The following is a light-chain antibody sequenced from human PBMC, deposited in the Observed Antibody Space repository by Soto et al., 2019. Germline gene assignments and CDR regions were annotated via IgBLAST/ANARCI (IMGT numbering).Light chain of an antibody. V-gene: IGLV2-14*01. CDR2: EVS. CDR3: SSYTRSSTLV. J-gene: IGLJ2*01. Sequence: QSVLTQPASVSGSPGQSITISCTGTSSDVGGYNYVSWYQQHPGKAPKLMIYEVSNRPSGVSNRFSGSKSGNTASLTISGLQAEDEADYYCSSYTRSSTLVFGGGTKVIVL. CDR1: SSDVGGYNY.